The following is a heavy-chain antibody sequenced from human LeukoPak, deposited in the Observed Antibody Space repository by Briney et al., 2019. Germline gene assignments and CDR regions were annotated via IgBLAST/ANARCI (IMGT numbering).Heavy chain of an antibody. CDR1: GYTFTSHG. J-gene: IGHJ6*03. Sequence: ASVKVSCKASGYTFTSHGISWVRQAPGQGLEWMGWISAYNGNTNYAQKLQGRVTMTTDASTSTAYMELRSLRSDDTAVYYCARDTWLEEVLSMDVCGKGTTVTISS. CDR2: ISAYNGNT. V-gene: IGHV1-18*01. CDR3: ARDTWLEEVLSMDV. D-gene: IGHD2/OR15-2a*01.